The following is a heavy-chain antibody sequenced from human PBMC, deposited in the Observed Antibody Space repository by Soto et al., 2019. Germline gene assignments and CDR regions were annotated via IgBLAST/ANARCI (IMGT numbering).Heavy chain of an antibody. CDR3: AKDRDYSRDYFHY. J-gene: IGHJ4*02. Sequence: PGGSLRLSCAASGFTLGRYGMSWVRQAPGKGLEWVSAVSPNGQGIYYADSVRGRFTISRDFSKNTVFLHMDSLRAEDTAVYYCAKDRDYSRDYFHYWGQGTLVTVSS. CDR2: VSPNGQGI. V-gene: IGHV3-23*01. CDR1: GFTLGRYG. D-gene: IGHD2-21*01.